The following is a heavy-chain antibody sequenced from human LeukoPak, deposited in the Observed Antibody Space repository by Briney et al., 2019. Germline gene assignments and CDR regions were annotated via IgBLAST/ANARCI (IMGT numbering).Heavy chain of an antibody. CDR2: IDYSGST. D-gene: IGHD3-22*01. V-gene: IGHV4-59*12. CDR3: ARAPYYYDSSGYTY. CDR1: GGSISSYY. Sequence: PSETLSLTCALSGGSISSYYWSWIRQPPGKGLEWIGYIDYSGSTNYNPSLKSRVTISVDTSKNQFSLKLSSVTAADTAVYYCARAPYYYDSSGYTYWGQGTLVTVSS. J-gene: IGHJ4*02.